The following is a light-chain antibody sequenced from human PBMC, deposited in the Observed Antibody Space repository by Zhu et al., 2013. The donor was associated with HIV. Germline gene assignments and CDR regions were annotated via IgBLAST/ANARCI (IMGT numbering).Light chain of an antibody. Sequence: QSVPTQPPSASGTPGQRVTISCSGGPSNIGTNTVNWYQHLPGTAPKLLIYSDDERPSGVPDRFSGSESGTSASLAISGLQSEDEGDYYCAAWDDSLNGWVLGGGTKVTIL. CDR2: SDD. CDR3: AAWDDSLNGWV. J-gene: IGLJ3*02. V-gene: IGLV1-44*01. CDR1: PSNIGTNT.